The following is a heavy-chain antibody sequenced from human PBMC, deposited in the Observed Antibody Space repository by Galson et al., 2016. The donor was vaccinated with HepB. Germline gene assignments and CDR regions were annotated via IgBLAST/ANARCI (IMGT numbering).Heavy chain of an antibody. J-gene: IGHJ6*02. CDR3: AYKQNYGSGVYWFYGMEV. D-gene: IGHD3-10*01. Sequence: FLRLSCASSGFRFSDYTISWFCQAPGKGLESVASITGSVPNLSYADSMKGRLTISSANAKTSLYLQMNSLIADDTAVYYCAYKQNYGSGVYWFYGMEVWGQGTTVTVAS. V-gene: IGHV3-21*01. CDR2: ITGSVPNL. CDR1: GFRFSDYT.